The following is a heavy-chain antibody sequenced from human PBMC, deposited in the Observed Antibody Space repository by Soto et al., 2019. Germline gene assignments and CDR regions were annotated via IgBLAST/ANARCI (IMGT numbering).Heavy chain of an antibody. CDR1: GFTFSSYG. Sequence: GGSLRLSCAASGFTFSSYGMHWVRQAPGKGLEWVAVISYDGSNKYYADSVKGRFTISRDNSKNTLYLQMNSLRAEDTAVYYCAKDLYYYDSRSSPFDYWGQGTLVTVS. CDR3: AKDLYYYDSRSSPFDY. CDR2: ISYDGSNK. D-gene: IGHD3-22*01. V-gene: IGHV3-30*18. J-gene: IGHJ4*02.